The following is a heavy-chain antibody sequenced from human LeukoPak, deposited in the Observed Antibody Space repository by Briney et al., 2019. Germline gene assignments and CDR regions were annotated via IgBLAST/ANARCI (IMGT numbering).Heavy chain of an antibody. Sequence: PSETLSLTCTVSGGSISSYYWSWIRQPPGKGLEWIGRIYTSGSTNYNPSLKSRVTMSVDTSKNQFSLKLSSVTAADTAVYYCARTSKYYYYYYGMDVWGQGTTVTVSS. CDR2: IYTSGST. CDR1: GGSISSYY. V-gene: IGHV4-4*07. CDR3: ARTSKYYYYYYGMDV. J-gene: IGHJ6*02.